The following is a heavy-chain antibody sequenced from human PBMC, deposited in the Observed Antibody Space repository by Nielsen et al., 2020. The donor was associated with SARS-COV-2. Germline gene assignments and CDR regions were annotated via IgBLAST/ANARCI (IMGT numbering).Heavy chain of an antibody. Sequence: ASVKVSCKASGYTFTSYAMHWVRQAPGQGLEWMGWINPNSGGTNYAQKFQGWVTMTRDTSISTAYMELSRLRSDDTAVYYCARGEGWLAPDAFDIWGQGTMVTVSS. CDR3: ARGEGWLAPDAFDI. CDR2: INPNSGGT. CDR1: GYTFTSYA. V-gene: IGHV1-2*04. D-gene: IGHD6-19*01. J-gene: IGHJ3*02.